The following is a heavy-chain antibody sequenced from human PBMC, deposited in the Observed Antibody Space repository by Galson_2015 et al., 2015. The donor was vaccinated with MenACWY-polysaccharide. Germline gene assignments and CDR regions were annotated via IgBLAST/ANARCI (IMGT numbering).Heavy chain of an antibody. CDR1: GDSISSGYY. J-gene: IGHJ4*02. V-gene: IGHV4-38-2*02. CDR3: TSGRLRWYPFDY. CDR2: IFHSGST. Sequence: ETLSLTCNVSGDSISSGYYWGWIRQPPGKGLEWIGSIFHSGSTYRNPSLGSRLIISIDSSKNQLSLMLTSVTAADTAVYYCTSGRLRWYPFDYWGQGTLVTVAS. D-gene: IGHD4-23*01.